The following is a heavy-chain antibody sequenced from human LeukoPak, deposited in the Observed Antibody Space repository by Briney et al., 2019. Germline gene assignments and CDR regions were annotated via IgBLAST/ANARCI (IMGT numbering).Heavy chain of an antibody. D-gene: IGHD3-9*01. CDR2: IYTSGST. Sequence: SETLSLTCAVYGVSFSGYYWSRIRQPAGKGLEWIGRIYTSGSTNYNPSLKSRVTMLVDTSKNQFSLKLSSVTAADTAVYYCARDYRGYDILTGYSYYYYMDVWGKGTTVTVSS. CDR1: GVSFSGYY. J-gene: IGHJ6*03. CDR3: ARDYRGYDILTGYSYYYYMDV. V-gene: IGHV4-59*10.